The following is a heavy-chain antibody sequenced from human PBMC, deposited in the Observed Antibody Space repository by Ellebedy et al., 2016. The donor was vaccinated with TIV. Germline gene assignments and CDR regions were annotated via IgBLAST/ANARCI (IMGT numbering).Heavy chain of an antibody. V-gene: IGHV4-61*08. Sequence: SETLSLTCTVSGGSVSGGDYYWSWLRQPPGKRLEWIGYGNYRGSTNYNPSLESRVTISVDTSKNQFSLKLSSVTAADTAVYYCARGWNPFYFDYWGQGTLVTVSS. CDR3: ARGWNPFYFDY. D-gene: IGHD1-1*01. CDR2: GNYRGST. CDR1: GGSVSGGDYY. J-gene: IGHJ4*02.